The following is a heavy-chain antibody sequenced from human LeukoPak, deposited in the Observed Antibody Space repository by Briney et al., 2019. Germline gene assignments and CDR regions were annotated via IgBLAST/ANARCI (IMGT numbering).Heavy chain of an antibody. V-gene: IGHV1-18*01. D-gene: IGHD2-2*01. J-gene: IGHJ3*02. CDR3: ARAPDIVVVPAAIDDAFDI. CDR1: GYTFTSYG. Sequence: ATVKVSCKASGYTFTSYGISWVRQAPGQGLEWMGWISAYNGNTNYAQKLQGRVTMTTDTSTSTAYMELRSLRSDDPAVYYCARAPDIVVVPAAIDDAFDIWGQGTMVTVSS. CDR2: ISAYNGNT.